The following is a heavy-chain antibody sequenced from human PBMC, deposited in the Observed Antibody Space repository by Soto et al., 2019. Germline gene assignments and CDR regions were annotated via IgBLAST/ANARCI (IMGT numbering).Heavy chain of an antibody. J-gene: IGHJ3*02. Sequence: QVQLVQSGAEVKKPGASVKVSCKASGYTFTSYDINWVRQATGQGLEWMGWMNPNSGNTGYAQKFQGRVTMTRNTSISTAYMELSSLRSEDTAVNYCARGIKYYDSRDDACDIRGQGTMVTVSS. CDR2: MNPNSGNT. CDR1: GYTFTSYD. D-gene: IGHD3-10*01. CDR3: ARGIKYYDSRDDACDI. V-gene: IGHV1-8*01.